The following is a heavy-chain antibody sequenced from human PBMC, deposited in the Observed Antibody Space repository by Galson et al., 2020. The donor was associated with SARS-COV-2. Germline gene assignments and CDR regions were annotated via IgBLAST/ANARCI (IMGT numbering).Heavy chain of an antibody. D-gene: IGHD2-15*01. CDR1: GYTFTSYG. V-gene: IGHV1-18*01. CDR2: ISAYNGNT. CDR3: ARDLGYCSGGSYYDYYYGMDV. J-gene: IGHJ6*02. Sequence: ASVKVSCKASGYTFTSYGISWVRQAPGQGLEWMGWISAYNGNTNYAQKLQGRVTMTTDTSTSTAYMELRSLRSDDTAVYYCARDLGYCSGGSYYDYYYGMDVWGQGTTVTVSS.